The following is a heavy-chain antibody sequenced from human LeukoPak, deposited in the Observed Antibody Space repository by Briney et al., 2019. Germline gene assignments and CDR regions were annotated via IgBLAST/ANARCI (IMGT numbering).Heavy chain of an antibody. D-gene: IGHD1-26*01. CDR3: ARDPPVEVRVVGATRRNRGDRGGDY. CDR1: GGTFSSYN. Sequence: ASVKVSCKASGGTFSSYNISWVRQAPGQGLEWMGRIIPILGKANYAQKFQGRVSITADKSTCTAYMEQSRQRSEDTAVYYCARDPPVEVRVVGATRRNRGDRGGDYWGQGTLVTVSS. CDR2: IIPILGKA. V-gene: IGHV1-69*08. J-gene: IGHJ4*02.